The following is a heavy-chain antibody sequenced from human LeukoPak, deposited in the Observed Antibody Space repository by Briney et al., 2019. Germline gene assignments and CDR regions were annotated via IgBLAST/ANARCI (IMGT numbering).Heavy chain of an antibody. CDR3: ARWGYGDPLYPPAGMDV. CDR2: MNPNSGNT. V-gene: IGHV1-8*01. CDR1: GYTFTSYD. Sequence: ASVKVSCKASGYTFTSYDINWVRQATGQGLEWMGWMNPNSGNTGYAQKFQGRVTMTRNTSISTAYMELSSLRSEDTAVYYCARWGYGDPLYPPAGMDVWGQGTTVTVSS. J-gene: IGHJ6*02. D-gene: IGHD4-17*01.